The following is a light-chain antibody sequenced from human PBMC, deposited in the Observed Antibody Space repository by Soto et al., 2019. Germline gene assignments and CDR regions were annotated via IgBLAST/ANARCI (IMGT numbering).Light chain of an antibody. J-gene: IGKJ4*01. CDR1: QSVLYSSNNKNY. V-gene: IGKV4-1*01. CDR3: QQYYSIPT. CDR2: WAS. Sequence: DIVLTQSPDSLAVSLGERATINCKSSQSVLYSSNNKNYLAWYQQKPGQPPKLLIYWASTRESGVPDRFSGSGSGTDFTLTSSSLQAEDVAVYHCQQYYSIPTFGGGTKVEIK.